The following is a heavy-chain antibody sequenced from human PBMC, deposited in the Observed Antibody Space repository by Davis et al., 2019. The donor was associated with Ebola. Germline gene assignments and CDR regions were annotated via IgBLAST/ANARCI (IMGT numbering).Heavy chain of an antibody. CDR2: INPSGGST. D-gene: IGHD3-9*01. CDR1: GYTFTSYG. CDR3: AKDRYPNYDILTGYYSRYYYYYGMDV. J-gene: IGHJ6*02. V-gene: IGHV1-46*01. Sequence: ASVKVSCKASGYTFTSYGISWVRQAPGQGLEWMGIINPSGGSTSYAQKFQGRVTMTRDTSTSTVYMELSSLRAEDTAVYYCAKDRYPNYDILTGYYSRYYYYYGMDVWGQGTTVTVSS.